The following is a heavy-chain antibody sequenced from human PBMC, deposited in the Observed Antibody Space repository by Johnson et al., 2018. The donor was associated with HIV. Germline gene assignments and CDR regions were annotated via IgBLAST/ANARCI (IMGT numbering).Heavy chain of an antibody. D-gene: IGHD3-16*02. CDR3: STRGHYDDYIWGSYRFLSY. J-gene: IGHJ3*01. CDR2: ISYDGSNK. CDR1: GFTFSSYG. V-gene: IGHV3-30*03. Sequence: QMQLVESGGGVVQPGRSLRLSCAASGFTFSSYGMHWVRQAPGKGLEWVAVISYDGSNKYYADSVKGRFTISRDNSKNTLYLQMNSLRAEDTAVYYCSTRGHYDDYIWGSYRFLSYWGQGTMVTVSS.